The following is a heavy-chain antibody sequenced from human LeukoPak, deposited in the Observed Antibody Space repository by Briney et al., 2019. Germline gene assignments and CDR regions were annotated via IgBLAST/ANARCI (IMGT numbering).Heavy chain of an antibody. CDR1: GFIFSDYY. J-gene: IGHJ4*02. V-gene: IGHV3-11*01. CDR3: ARDAVAGPSGD. CDR2: ITYRDSTK. Sequence: GGSLRLSCAASGFIFSDYYMSWIRQAPGKGLEWVSYITYRDSTKYYADSVKGRFTISRDNAKNSLYLQMNSLRAEDTAVYYCARDAVAGPSGDWGQGTLVTVSS. D-gene: IGHD6-19*01.